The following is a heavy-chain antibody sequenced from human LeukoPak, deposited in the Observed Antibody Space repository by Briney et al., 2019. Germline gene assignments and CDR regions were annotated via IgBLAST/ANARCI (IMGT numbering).Heavy chain of an antibody. CDR2: INTNTGNP. D-gene: IGHD6-13*01. CDR3: AKSLGSGYSSSSGPNAFEF. CDR1: GYSFTSYG. V-gene: IGHV7-4-1*02. J-gene: IGHJ3*01. Sequence: ASVKVSCKASGYSFTSYGLNWVRQAPGQGLEWMGWINTNTGNPTYAQGLTGRFVLSVDTSVSTAYLQISSLKAEDTAVYYCAKSLGSGYSSSSGPNAFEFWGQGTMVTVSS.